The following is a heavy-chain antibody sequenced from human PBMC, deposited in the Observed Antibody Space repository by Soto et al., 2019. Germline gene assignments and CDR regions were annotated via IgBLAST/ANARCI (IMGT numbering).Heavy chain of an antibody. CDR1: GYSFKDHY. D-gene: IGHD2-15*01. CDR3: ARISCKGGSCYFDFDH. Sequence: GASVKVSCKASGYSFKDHYMHWVRQAPGRGLEWVGIINPSGEHTNYAQQFRGRVAMTRDTSTSTAYMGLRSLRSEDTAVYFCARISCKGGSCYFDFDHWGQGTLVTVSS. J-gene: IGHJ4*02. V-gene: IGHV1-46*02. CDR2: INPSGEHT.